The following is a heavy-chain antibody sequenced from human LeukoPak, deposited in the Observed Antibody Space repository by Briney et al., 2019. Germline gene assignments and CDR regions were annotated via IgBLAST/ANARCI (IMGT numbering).Heavy chain of an antibody. D-gene: IGHD2-21*02. CDR1: GFTFSSYS. V-gene: IGHV3-48*01. CDR3: ARDTPPVFSVVVTASNYFDC. Sequence: PGGSLRLSCAASGFTFSSYSMNWVRQAPGKGLEWVSYISSSSGTIYYADSVKGRFTISRDNVKNSLYLQMNGLRAEDTAVYFCARDTPPVFSVVVTASNYFDCWGQGTLVTVSS. CDR2: ISSSSGTI. J-gene: IGHJ4*02.